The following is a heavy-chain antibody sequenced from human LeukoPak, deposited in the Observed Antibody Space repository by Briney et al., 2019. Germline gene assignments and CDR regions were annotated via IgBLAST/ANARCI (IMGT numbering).Heavy chain of an antibody. V-gene: IGHV3-23*01. CDR2: ISGSGSST. D-gene: IGHD3-10*01. J-gene: IGHJ4*02. CDR3: AKDQRGYGRIVDY. Sequence: GGSLRLTCGASGFTFSSYAMSWVRKAPGKGRERVSSISGSGSSTYYADSVKGRFTISRDNSKNTLYLQMNSLRAEDTAVYYCAKDQRGYGRIVDYWGQGTLVTTSS. CDR1: GFTFSSYA.